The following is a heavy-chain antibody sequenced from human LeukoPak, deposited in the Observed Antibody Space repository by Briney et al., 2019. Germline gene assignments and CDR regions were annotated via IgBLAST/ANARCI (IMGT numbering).Heavy chain of an antibody. J-gene: IGHJ5*02. CDR3: ARMNYYASSNNWFDP. CDR2: INPSGSST. CDR1: GYTFTSYY. D-gene: IGHD3-10*01. V-gene: IGHV1-46*01. Sequence: ASGKVSCKASGYTFTSYYMHWVRQAPGQGLGWMGIINPSGSSTSYAQKFQGRGTFTKDTSISKTYMELSSLRSEDTAIYYCARMNYYASSNNWFDPWGQGTLVTVSS.